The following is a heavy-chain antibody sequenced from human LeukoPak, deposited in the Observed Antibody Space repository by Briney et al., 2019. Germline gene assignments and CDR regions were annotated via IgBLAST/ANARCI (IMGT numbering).Heavy chain of an antibody. CDR3: ASRYSGNYHYYMDV. D-gene: IGHD1-26*01. CDR1: GFTFSDYE. V-gene: IGHV3-48*03. Sequence: GGSLRLSCAASGFTFSDYEMNWVRQAPGKGLEWVSYISGSGRTIYYADSVKGRFTISRDNAKNSLYLQMNSLRAEDTAVYYCASRYSGNYHYYMDVWGKGTTVTISS. CDR2: ISGSGRTI. J-gene: IGHJ6*03.